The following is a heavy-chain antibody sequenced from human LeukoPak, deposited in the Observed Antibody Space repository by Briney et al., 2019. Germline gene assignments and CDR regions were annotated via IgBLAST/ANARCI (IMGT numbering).Heavy chain of an antibody. Sequence: PSETLSLTCTVSGGSISGFFWTWIRQPPGKELEWIGSIYYSGSSTKYNPSLKSRLTISVDTSKSQFSLKLNSATAADTAVYYCARTSRHYYGSGSNLTPWPAGMDVWGQGTTVTVSS. D-gene: IGHD3-10*01. CDR1: GGSISGFF. V-gene: IGHV4-59*01. CDR2: IYYSGSST. CDR3: ARTSRHYYGSGSNLTPWPAGMDV. J-gene: IGHJ6*02.